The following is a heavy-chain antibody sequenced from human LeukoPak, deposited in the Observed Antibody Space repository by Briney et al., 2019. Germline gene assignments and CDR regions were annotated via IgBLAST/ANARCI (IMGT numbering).Heavy chain of an antibody. CDR3: ARQSTKYSSGWLFDY. J-gene: IGHJ4*02. CDR2: IYYSGTT. D-gene: IGHD6-19*01. V-gene: IGHV4-39*01. CDR1: GGSISSGTYY. Sequence: PSETLSLTCTVSGGSISSGTYYWDWIRQPPGKGLEWIGSIYYSGTTYYNPSLKSRVTMSVDTSKNQFSLKMSSVTAADTAVYYCARQSTKYSSGWLFDYWGQGTLVAVSS.